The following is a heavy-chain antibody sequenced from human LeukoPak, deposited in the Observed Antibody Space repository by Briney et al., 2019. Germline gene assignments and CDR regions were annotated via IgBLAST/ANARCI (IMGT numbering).Heavy chain of an antibody. V-gene: IGHV3-23*01. J-gene: IGHJ4*02. CDR3: VKHSGGVYGNSDY. CDR2: ISGTGGTT. D-gene: IGHD1-1*01. Sequence: GGSLRLSCVGSGFTFSSCAMIWVRQTPGKGLEWVSVISGTGGTTYDADSVRGRFTISKDSSKNTLQMNSLSAEDTAIYYCVKHSGGVYGNSDYWGQGILVTVSS. CDR1: GFTFSSCA.